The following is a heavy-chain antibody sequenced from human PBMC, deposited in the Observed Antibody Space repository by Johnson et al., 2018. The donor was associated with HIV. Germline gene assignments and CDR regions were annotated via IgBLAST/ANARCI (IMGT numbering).Heavy chain of an antibody. V-gene: IGHV3-11*01. CDR3: ARHSTSSTMGAFDI. D-gene: IGHD6-6*01. CDR1: GFSFSDYY. Sequence: QVQLVESGGGLVQPGGSLRLSCAASGFSFSDYYMTWIRQAPGKGLEWVSYISSSGSTISYAASVKGRFTISRDNSKNTLYLQMNSLRAEDTAVYYCARHSTSSTMGAFDIWGQGTMVTVSS. CDR2: ISSSGSTI. J-gene: IGHJ3*02.